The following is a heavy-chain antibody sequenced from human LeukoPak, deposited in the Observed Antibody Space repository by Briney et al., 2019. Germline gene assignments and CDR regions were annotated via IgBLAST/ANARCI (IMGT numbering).Heavy chain of an antibody. J-gene: IGHJ4*02. D-gene: IGHD3-9*01. CDR3: AKDRSTSNILTGYQDN. V-gene: IGHV3-30*18. Sequence: GGSLRLSCAASGFTFSSYGMHWVRQAPGKGLEWVAVISYDGTNKYYVDSVKGRFTISRDNSKNTLYLQMNSLRAEDTAVYYCAKDRSTSNILTGYQDNWGQGTLVTVSS. CDR1: GFTFSSYG. CDR2: ISYDGTNK.